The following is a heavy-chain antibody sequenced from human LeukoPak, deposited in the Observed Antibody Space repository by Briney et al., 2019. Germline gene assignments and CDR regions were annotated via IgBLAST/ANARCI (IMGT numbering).Heavy chain of an antibody. CDR2: IDHSGST. Sequence: SETLSLTCAVYGGSFSGYYWSWIRQPPGKGLEWIGEIDHSGSTNYNPSVKSRVTISVDTSKNQFSLKLSSVSAADTAVYYCARLVKTYYDFWSGYQTGAFDIWGQGTMVTVSS. J-gene: IGHJ3*02. CDR1: GGSFSGYY. V-gene: IGHV4-34*01. CDR3: ARLVKTYYDFWSGYQTGAFDI. D-gene: IGHD3-3*01.